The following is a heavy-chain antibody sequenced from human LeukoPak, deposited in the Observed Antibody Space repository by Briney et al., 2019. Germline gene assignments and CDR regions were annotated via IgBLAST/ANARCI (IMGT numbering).Heavy chain of an antibody. CDR1: GDSISTYY. CDR2: IYTSGNT. Sequence: SETLSLTCTVSGDSISTYYWTWIRPPPGRGLEWIRRIYTSGNTNYNPSLKSRVTLSVDKSKTQYSLKLSSVTAADTAVYYCARGGSSGPDYWGQGTLVTVSS. D-gene: IGHD6-19*01. J-gene: IGHJ4*02. CDR3: ARGGSSGPDY. V-gene: IGHV4-4*07.